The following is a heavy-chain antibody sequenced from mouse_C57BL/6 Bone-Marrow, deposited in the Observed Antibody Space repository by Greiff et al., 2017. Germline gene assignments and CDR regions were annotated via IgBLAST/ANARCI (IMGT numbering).Heavy chain of an antibody. CDR1: GYTFTGYW. CDR2: IFPGSGST. Sequence: VQLQQSGAELMKPGASVKLSCKASGYTFTGYWIEWVKQRPGHGLEWIGEIFPGSGSTNYNEKFKGKATFTADTSSNPAYMQLSSLTTEDSAIYCGRGRYDDDGYAMDYWGQGTSVTVSS. CDR3: RGRYDDDGYAMDY. J-gene: IGHJ4*01. V-gene: IGHV1-9*01. D-gene: IGHD2-4*01.